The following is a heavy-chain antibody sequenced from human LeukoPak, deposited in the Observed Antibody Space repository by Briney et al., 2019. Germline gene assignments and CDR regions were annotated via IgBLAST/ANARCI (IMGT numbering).Heavy chain of an antibody. V-gene: IGHV3-48*03. CDR2: ISTSATRL. CDR3: ASELKTSGFDP. Sequence: SGGSLRLSCAASGFTFSSYEMNWVRQAPGKGLEWVSYISTSATRLDYADSVKGRFTISRDNARNSLYLQMDSLRAEDTAVYYCASELKTSGFDPWGQGTLVTVSS. D-gene: IGHD6-19*01. CDR1: GFTFSSYE. J-gene: IGHJ5*02.